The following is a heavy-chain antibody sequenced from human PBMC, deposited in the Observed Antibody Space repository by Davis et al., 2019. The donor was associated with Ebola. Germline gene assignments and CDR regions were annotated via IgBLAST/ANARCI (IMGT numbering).Heavy chain of an antibody. CDR1: GFTFSNYA. J-gene: IGHJ2*01. CDR3: ARVRHSSNWFGWYFNV. D-gene: IGHD6-13*01. V-gene: IGHV3-30-3*01. CDR2: ISYDGSMK. Sequence: PGGSLRLSCAASGFTFSNYAMHWVRQAPGKGPEWVAVISYDGSMKYYADSVKGRFTISRDNSRNTLYLQMNSLRDEDTAVYYCARVRHSSNWFGWYFNVWGRGTLVTVSS.